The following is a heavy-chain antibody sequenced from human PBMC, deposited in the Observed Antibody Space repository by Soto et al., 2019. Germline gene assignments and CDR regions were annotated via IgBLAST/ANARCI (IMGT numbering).Heavy chain of an antibody. CDR2: IYYSGNT. CDR1: GGSINDADYY. V-gene: IGHV4-30-4*01. J-gene: IGHJ4*02. D-gene: IGHD2-2*01. Sequence: QVQLQESGPGLVRPSQTLSLTCTVSGGSINDADYYWTWIRQPPGKGLEWIGYIYYSGNTYYNPSLKSRVTISLDKSSNQFSLSLTSVTAADPAVYYCARKSRHAYCFDYWGQGALVTVSS. CDR3: ARKSRHAYCFDY.